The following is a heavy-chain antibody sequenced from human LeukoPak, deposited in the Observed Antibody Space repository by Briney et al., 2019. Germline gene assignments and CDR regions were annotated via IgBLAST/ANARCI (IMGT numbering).Heavy chain of an antibody. J-gene: IGHJ4*02. D-gene: IGHD3-10*01. V-gene: IGHV3-30*02. CDR3: ARITMVRGVIITRWSYFDY. CDR1: GYTFTQFG. Sequence: GGSLRLSCAASGYTFTQFGMHWVRQAPGKGLEWVAFIRFNGTTKVYGDSVEGRFTISRDNSRNTLFLQMNRLTVEDTAVYYCARITMVRGVIITRWSYFDYWGQGTLVTVSS. CDR2: IRFNGTTK.